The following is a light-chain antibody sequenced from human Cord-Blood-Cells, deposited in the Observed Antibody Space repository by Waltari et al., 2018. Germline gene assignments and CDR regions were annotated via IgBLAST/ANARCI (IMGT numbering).Light chain of an antibody. CDR3: SSYTSSSTLTV. J-gene: IGLJ3*02. V-gene: IGLV2-14*01. CDR1: SRDVGGYNY. Sequence: QSALTQPASVSGSPGQSTTISCTGTSRDVGGYNYVSWYQQHPGKAPKLMIYDVSNRPSGVSNRFSGSKSDNTASLTISGLQAEDEADYYCSSYTSSSTLTVFGGGTKLTVL. CDR2: DVS.